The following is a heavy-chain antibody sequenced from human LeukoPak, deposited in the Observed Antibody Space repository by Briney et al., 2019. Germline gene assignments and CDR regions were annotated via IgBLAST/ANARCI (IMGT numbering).Heavy chain of an antibody. J-gene: IGHJ1*01. D-gene: IGHD3-10*01. V-gene: IGHV4-30-2*01. CDR3: ARAAGSHNFQH. CDR1: GGSISSGGYF. CDR2: IYHSGST. Sequence: SETLSLTCAVSGGSISSGGYFWRWIRQPPGKGLEWIGYIYHSGSTYYNPSLKSRVTISVDRSKNQFSLKLSSVTAADTAVYYCARAAGSHNFQHWGQGTLVTVSS.